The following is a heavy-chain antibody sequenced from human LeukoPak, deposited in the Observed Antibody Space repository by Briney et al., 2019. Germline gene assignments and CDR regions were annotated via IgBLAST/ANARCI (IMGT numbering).Heavy chain of an antibody. CDR3: AKKVVVGATSPYSDFQD. D-gene: IGHD1-26*01. J-gene: IGHJ1*01. CDR2: ISSTSAST. CDR1: GFTFSNYA. Sequence: GGSLRLSCAASGFTFSNYAMNWVRQAPGRGLEWVSGISSTSASTYYIDSVKGRFTISRDNSKDTLYLQMNSLRAEDTALYYCAKKVVVGATSPYSDFQDWGQGTLVTVSS. V-gene: IGHV3-23*01.